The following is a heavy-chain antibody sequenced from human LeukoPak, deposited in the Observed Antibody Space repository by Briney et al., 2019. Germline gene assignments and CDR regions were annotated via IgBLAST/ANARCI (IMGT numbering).Heavy chain of an antibody. V-gene: IGHV4-30-4*08. J-gene: IGHJ6*03. CDR1: GGSISSGDYY. CDR2: IYYSGST. CDR3: ARVRYSGYYYYYYYMDV. Sequence: SETLSLTCTVSGGSISSGDYYWSWIRQPPGKGLEWIGYIYYSGSTYYNPSLKSRVTISVDTSKNQSSLKLSSVTAADTAVYYCARVRYSGYYYYYYYMDVWGKGTTVTVSS. D-gene: IGHD5-12*01.